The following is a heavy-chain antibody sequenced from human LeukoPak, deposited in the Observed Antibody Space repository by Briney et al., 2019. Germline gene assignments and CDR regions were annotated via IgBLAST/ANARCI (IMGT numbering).Heavy chain of an antibody. CDR2: INHSGST. CDR3: ARTARSGSYPKRARDAFDI. CDR1: GGSFSGYY. J-gene: IGHJ3*02. D-gene: IGHD3-10*01. Sequence: SETLSLTCAVYGGSFSGYYWSWIRQPPGKGLEWIGEINHSGSTNYNPSLKSRVTTSVDTSKNQFSLKLSSVTAADTAVYYCARTARSGSYPKRARDAFDIWGQGTMVTVSS. V-gene: IGHV4-34*01.